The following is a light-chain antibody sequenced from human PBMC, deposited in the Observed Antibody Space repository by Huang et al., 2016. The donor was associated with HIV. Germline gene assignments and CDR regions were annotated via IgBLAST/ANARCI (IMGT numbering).Light chain of an antibody. CDR2: AAS. J-gene: IGKJ2*01. Sequence: DIQMTQSPSSLSASVGDRVTITCRASQSISSYLNWYQQKPGKAPKLLIYAASSLQSGVPSRFSGSGSGTDFTLTISSLQPEDFAVYYCQQYNNWPPMYTFGQGTKLEV. CDR1: QSISSY. CDR3: QQYNNWPPMYT. V-gene: IGKV1-39*01.